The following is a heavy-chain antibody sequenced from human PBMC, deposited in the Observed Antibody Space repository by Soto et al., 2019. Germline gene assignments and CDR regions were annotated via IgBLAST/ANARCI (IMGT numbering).Heavy chain of an antibody. CDR1: GDSITRRGFY. J-gene: IGHJ4*02. V-gene: IGHV4-39*01. CDR3: ARRYAVSGPHYFDF. D-gene: IGHD1-26*01. Sequence: QLLESGPGLVKPSETLSLTCTVSGDSITRRGFYWGWIRRPPGKGLEWLGSVFYTGSIFYNPSLKSRVTMSRDTPKNHFSLSLNSVTAADTAVYYCARRYAVSGPHYFDFWGQGILVTVSS. CDR2: VFYTGSI.